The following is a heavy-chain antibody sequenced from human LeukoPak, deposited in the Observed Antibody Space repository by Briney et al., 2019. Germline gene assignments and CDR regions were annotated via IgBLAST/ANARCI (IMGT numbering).Heavy chain of an antibody. V-gene: IGHV6-1*01. Sequence: SQTLSLTCAISGDSVSSNSAAWNWIRQSPSRGLEWLGRTYYRSKWYNDYAVSVKSRITINPDTSKNQFSLQLNSVTPEDTAVYYCARDLENRIAAAGDWFDPWGQGTLVTVSS. J-gene: IGHJ5*02. CDR2: TYYRSKWYN. CDR1: GDSVSSNSAA. D-gene: IGHD6-13*01. CDR3: ARDLENRIAAAGDWFDP.